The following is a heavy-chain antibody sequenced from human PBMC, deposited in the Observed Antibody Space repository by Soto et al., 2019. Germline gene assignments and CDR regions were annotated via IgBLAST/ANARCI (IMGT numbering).Heavy chain of an antibody. CDR2: IYYSGST. J-gene: IGHJ5*02. CDR3: ARTVWFGELPNWFDP. V-gene: IGHV4-61*01. Sequence: SETLSLTCTVSGGSVSSGSYYWSWIRQPPGKGLEWIGYIYYSGSTNYNPSLKSRVTISVDTSKNQFSLKLSSVTAADTSVYYCARTVWFGELPNWFDPWGQGTLVTVSS. CDR1: GGSVSSGSYY. D-gene: IGHD3-10*01.